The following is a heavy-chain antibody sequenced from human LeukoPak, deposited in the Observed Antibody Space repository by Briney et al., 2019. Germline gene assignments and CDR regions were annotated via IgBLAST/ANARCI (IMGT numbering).Heavy chain of an antibody. J-gene: IGHJ4*02. V-gene: IGHV3-74*01. CDR2: INSDESIT. D-gene: IGHD2-2*01. Sequence: SGGSLRLSCAASGFTFSSSWMYWVRQAPGKGLVWVSRINSDESITTYADSVKGRFTISRDNAKNTLYLQMNSLRAEATAVYYCARGLGTLGYCSSTSCYLDYWGQGTLVTVSS. CDR3: ARGLGTLGYCSSTSCYLDY. CDR1: GFTFSSSW.